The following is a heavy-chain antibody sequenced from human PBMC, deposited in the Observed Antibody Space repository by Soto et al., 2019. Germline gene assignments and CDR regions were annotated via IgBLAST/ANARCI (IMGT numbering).Heavy chain of an antibody. D-gene: IGHD6-13*01. J-gene: IGHJ4*02. V-gene: IGHV4-34*01. CDR3: AGDLSSSSPF. CDR1: GGSFTGSY. CDR2: INHSGST. Sequence: LSLTCDVDGGSFTGSYWTWIRQPPGKGLEWIGEINHSGSTKYSPSLKSRVTMSVDTSTNQISLKLTSVTAADTAVYYCAGDLSSSSPFWGRGTLVTVSS.